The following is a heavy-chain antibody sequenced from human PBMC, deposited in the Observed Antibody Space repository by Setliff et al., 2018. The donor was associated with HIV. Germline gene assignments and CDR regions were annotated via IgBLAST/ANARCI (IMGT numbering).Heavy chain of an antibody. CDR1: GVSVNSGGYY. J-gene: IGHJ4*02. V-gene: IGHV4-31*03. CDR3: ARGGITTMVRGVTYPYPLYYFDS. Sequence: KSSETLSLTCTVSGVSVNSGGYYWNWIRQHPGKGLEWIGHIYYSGSTYDNPSLKSRISISIDTSRNEFSLKLSSVTAADTATYYCARGGITTMVRGVTYPYPLYYFDSWGQGTLVTVSS. CDR2: IYYSGST. D-gene: IGHD3-10*01.